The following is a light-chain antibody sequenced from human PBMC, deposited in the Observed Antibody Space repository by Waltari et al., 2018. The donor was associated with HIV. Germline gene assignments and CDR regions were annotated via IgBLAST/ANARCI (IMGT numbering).Light chain of an antibody. V-gene: IGLV2-23*02. Sequence: QSALTQPASVSGSPGPSLTLSCTGTSRDVGGHNYVSWYQQHPGKAPKLMIYDVTKRPSGVSNRFSGAKSGNTASLTIFGLQAEDEADYYCCSYAGSSTLVFGGGTKLTVL. CDR1: SRDVGGHNY. J-gene: IGLJ2*01. CDR2: DVT. CDR3: CSYAGSSTLV.